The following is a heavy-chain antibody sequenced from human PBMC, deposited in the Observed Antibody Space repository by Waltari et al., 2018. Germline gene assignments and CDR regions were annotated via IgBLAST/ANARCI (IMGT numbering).Heavy chain of an antibody. J-gene: IGHJ4*02. D-gene: IGHD5-18*01. Sequence: QVQLVESGGGVVHPGRSLRLSCEASGFTFSYHAMHGVRQAPGKGLEWVAGISYDGSDEYYADSVRGRFTISRDDSKDTVNLQMNSLRPEDTAVYYCARDGPLQIQSWYSFDYWGQGTLVTVSS. CDR1: GFTFSYHA. V-gene: IGHV3-30*07. CDR2: ISYDGSDE. CDR3: ARDGPLQIQSWYSFDY.